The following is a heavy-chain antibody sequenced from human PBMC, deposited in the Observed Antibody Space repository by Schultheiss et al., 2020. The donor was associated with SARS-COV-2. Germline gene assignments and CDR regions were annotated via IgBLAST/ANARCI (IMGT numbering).Heavy chain of an antibody. CDR2: INHSGST. CDR1: GGSISSYY. Sequence: SQTLSLTCTVSGGSISSYYWSWIRQPPGKGLEWIGEINHSGSTNYNPSLKSRVTISVDTSKNQFSLKLSSVTAADTAVYYCARDTPELGGYNLNYYYYGMDVWGQGTTVTVSS. J-gene: IGHJ6*02. CDR3: ARDTPELGGYNLNYYYYGMDV. D-gene: IGHD5-24*01. V-gene: IGHV4-34*09.